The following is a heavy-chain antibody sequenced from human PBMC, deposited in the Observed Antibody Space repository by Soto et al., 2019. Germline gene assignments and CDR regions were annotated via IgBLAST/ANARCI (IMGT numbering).Heavy chain of an antibody. CDR1: GFTFSSYA. J-gene: IGHJ4*02. V-gene: IGHV3-23*01. D-gene: IGHD3-3*01. CDR3: AKDFWSGYYPDYFDY. Sequence: GGSLRLSCAASGFTFSSYAMSWVRQAPGKGLEWVSAISGSGGSTYYADSVKGRFTISRDNTKNTLYLQMNSLRAEDTAVYYCAKDFWSGYYPDYFDYWGQGTLVTVSS. CDR2: ISGSGGST.